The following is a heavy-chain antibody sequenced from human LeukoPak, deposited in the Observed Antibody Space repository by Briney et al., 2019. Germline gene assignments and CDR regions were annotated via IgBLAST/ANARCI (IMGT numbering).Heavy chain of an antibody. CDR2: INWNGGST. J-gene: IGHJ4*02. D-gene: IGHD2-21*01. V-gene: IGHV3-20*04. CDR1: GFTFDDYG. Sequence: GSLRLPCAASGFTFDDYGTSWGRQAPGKGLEWVSGINWNGGSTGYADSVKGRFTISRDNAKNSLYLQMNSLRAEDTALYYCARVFVWPEYYFDYWGQGTLVTVSS. CDR3: ARVFVWPEYYFDY.